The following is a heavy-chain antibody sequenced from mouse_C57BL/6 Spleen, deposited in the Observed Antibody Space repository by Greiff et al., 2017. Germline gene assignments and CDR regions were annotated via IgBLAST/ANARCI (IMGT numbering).Heavy chain of an antibody. D-gene: IGHD2-2*01. Sequence: EVKLQESGPGLVKPSQSLSLTCSVTGYSITSGYYWNWIRQFPGNKLEWMGYISYDGSNNYNPSLKNRISITRDTSKNQFFLKLNSVTTEDTATYYCASLYGYDGGFAYWGQGTLVTVSA. V-gene: IGHV3-6*01. CDR3: ASLYGYDGGFAY. CDR2: ISYDGSN. CDR1: GYSITSGYY. J-gene: IGHJ3*01.